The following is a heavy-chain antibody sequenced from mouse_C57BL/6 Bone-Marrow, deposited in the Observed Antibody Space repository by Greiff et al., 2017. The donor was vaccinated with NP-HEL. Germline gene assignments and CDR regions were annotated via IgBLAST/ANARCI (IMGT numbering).Heavy chain of an antibody. CDR1: GYSFTGYF. J-gene: IGHJ4*01. Sequence: EVQRVESGPELVKPGDSVKISCKASGYSFTGYFMNWVMQSHGKSLEWIGRINPYNGDTFYNQKFKGKATLTVDKSSSTAHMELRSLTSEDSAVYYCARSPITTVVGGYYAMDYWGQGTSVTVSS. D-gene: IGHD1-1*01. CDR3: ARSPITTVVGGYYAMDY. V-gene: IGHV1-20*01. CDR2: INPYNGDT.